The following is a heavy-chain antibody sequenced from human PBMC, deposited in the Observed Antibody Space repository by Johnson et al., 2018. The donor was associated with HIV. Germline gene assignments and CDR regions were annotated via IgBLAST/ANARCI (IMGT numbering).Heavy chain of an antibody. Sequence: MQLVESGGGVVQPGRSLRLSCAASGFTFSSYAMHWVRQAPGKGLEWVAVISYDGSNKYYADSVKGRFTISRDNSKNTLYLQMNSLRAEDTAVYYCAKATTGSDAFDIWGQGTMVTVSS. D-gene: IGHD1-1*01. CDR1: GFTFSSYA. J-gene: IGHJ3*02. V-gene: IGHV3-30*04. CDR3: AKATTGSDAFDI. CDR2: ISYDGSNK.